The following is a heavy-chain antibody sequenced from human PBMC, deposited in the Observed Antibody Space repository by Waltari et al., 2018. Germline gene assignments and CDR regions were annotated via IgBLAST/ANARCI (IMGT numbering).Heavy chain of an antibody. CDR2: IKQGGSEK. CDR3: ARDQHIVVVVAALTYNWFDP. Sequence: EVQLVESGGGLVQPGGSLRLSCAASGFTFSSYWMSWVRQAPGKGLEWVANIKQGGSEKYYGDSVKGRFTMARDNAKNSLYLQMNSLRAEDTAVYYCARDQHIVVVVAALTYNWFDPWGQGTLVTVSS. D-gene: IGHD2-15*01. J-gene: IGHJ5*02. CDR1: GFTFSSYW. V-gene: IGHV3-7*01.